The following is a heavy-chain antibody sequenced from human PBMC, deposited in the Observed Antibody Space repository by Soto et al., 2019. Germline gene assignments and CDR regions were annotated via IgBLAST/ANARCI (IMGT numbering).Heavy chain of an antibody. J-gene: IGHJ6*03. V-gene: IGHV5-51*01. D-gene: IGHD5-18*01. CDR3: ARRNNPDTAMVKVGNEFYYYYYMDV. CDR1: GYSFTSYW. Sequence: GESLKISCKGSGYSFTSYWIGWVRQMPGKGLEWMGIIYPGDSDTRYSPSFQGQVTISADKSISTAYLQWSSLKASDTAMYYCARRNNPDTAMVKVGNEFYYYYYMDVWGKGTTVTVSS. CDR2: IYPGDSDT.